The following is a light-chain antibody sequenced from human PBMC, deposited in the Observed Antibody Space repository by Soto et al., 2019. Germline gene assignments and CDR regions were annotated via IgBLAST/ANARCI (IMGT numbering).Light chain of an antibody. CDR1: SGHSTYA. CDR2: LNSDGSH. CDR3: QTWGTGIHVV. Sequence: QSVLTQSPSVSASLGASVKLTCTLSSGHSTYAIAWHQQQPEKGPRYLMKLNSDGSHSKGDGIPDRFSGSSSGAERYLTISSLQSEDEADYYCQTWGTGIHVVFGGGTKVTVL. J-gene: IGLJ2*01. V-gene: IGLV4-69*01.